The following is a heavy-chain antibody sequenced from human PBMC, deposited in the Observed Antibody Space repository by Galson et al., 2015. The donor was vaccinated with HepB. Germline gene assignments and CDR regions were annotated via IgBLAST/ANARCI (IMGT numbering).Heavy chain of an antibody. J-gene: IGHJ4*02. CDR2: ISSSGSTI. D-gene: IGHD6-6*01. Sequence: SLRLSCAASGFTFSDYYMSWIRQAPGKGLEWVSYISSSGSTIYYADSAKGRFTISRDNAKNSLYLQMNSLRAEDTAVYYCARVGMDGQLVQDLDYWGQGTLVTVSS. CDR3: ARVGMDGQLVQDLDY. CDR1: GFTFSDYY. V-gene: IGHV3-11*01.